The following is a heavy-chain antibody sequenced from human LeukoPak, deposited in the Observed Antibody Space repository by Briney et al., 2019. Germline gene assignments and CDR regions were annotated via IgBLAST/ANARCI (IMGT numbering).Heavy chain of an antibody. V-gene: IGHV1-8*03. CDR2: MNPNSGNT. J-gene: IGHJ4*02. Sequence: ASVKVSCKASGYTFTSYDINWVRQATGQGLEWMGWMNPNSGNTGYAQKFQGRVTITRNTSISTAYMELSSLRSEDTAVYYCARGPAIAAGLLDYWGQGTLVTVSS. CDR3: ARGPAIAAGLLDY. CDR1: GYTFTSYD. D-gene: IGHD6-6*01.